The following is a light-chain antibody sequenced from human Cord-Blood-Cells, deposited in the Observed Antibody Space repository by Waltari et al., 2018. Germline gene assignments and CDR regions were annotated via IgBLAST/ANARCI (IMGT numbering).Light chain of an antibody. CDR3: SSYTSSSTLV. CDR2: DVS. Sequence: QSALTQPASVSGSPGQSITLSCTGTSSDVGGYNYVSWYPQHPGKAPKLMIYDVSKRPSGVSNRFSGSKSGNTASLTISGLQAEDEADYYCSSYTSSSTLVFGGGTKLTVL. V-gene: IGLV2-14*01. J-gene: IGLJ3*02. CDR1: SSDVGGYNY.